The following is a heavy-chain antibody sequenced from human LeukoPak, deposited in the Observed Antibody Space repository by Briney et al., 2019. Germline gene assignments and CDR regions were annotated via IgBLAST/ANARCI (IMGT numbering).Heavy chain of an antibody. Sequence: PSETLSLTCTVSGGSISSGGYYWSWLRQHPGKGLEWIGYFYYSGRNYYKPSFKSRVTTSVDTSKNQFSLKLSSVTAADTAVYYCAAGLGSCPNFDNWGQGEPCSVSS. V-gene: IGHV4-31*03. D-gene: IGHD3-10*01. CDR1: GGSISSGGYY. CDR2: FYYSGRN. CDR3: AAGLGSCPNFDN. J-gene: IGHJ4*02.